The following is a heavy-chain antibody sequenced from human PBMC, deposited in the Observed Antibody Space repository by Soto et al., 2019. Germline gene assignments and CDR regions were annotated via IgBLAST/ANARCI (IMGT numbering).Heavy chain of an antibody. Sequence: QPPGKGLEWIGYIYHSGRTYYTPSLKSRVPISVDRYTNQFSLKLSSVTAAHTALFYWPRAGGLGAVSPHYWGPEPLV. D-gene: IGHD1-26*01. J-gene: IGHJ4*02. V-gene: IGHV4-30-2*01. CDR2: IYHSGRT. CDR3: PRAGGLGAVSPHY.